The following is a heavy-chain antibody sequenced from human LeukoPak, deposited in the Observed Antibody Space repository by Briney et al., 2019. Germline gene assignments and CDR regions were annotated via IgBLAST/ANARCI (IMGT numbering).Heavy chain of an antibody. V-gene: IGHV4-39*01. CDR1: GGSISSNSYY. CDR2: IYYSGST. Sequence: SETLSLTCTVSGGSISSNSYYWGWIRQPPGKGLEWIGSIYYSGSTYYNPSLNSRVTISVDTSKNQFSLKLSSVTAADTAVYYCARHGTISSESYFDYWGQGALVTVSS. D-gene: IGHD1-14*01. J-gene: IGHJ4*02. CDR3: ARHGTISSESYFDY.